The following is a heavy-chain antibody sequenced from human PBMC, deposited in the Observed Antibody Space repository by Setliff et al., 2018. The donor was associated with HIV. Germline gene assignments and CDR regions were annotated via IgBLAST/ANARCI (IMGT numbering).Heavy chain of an antibody. CDR3: TKNLYSSRWSPLDY. CDR1: GFTFSNYD. Sequence: PGGSLRLSCAASGFTFSNYDMSWVRQAPGKGLECVSIIYGSGGGTFYADSVKGRFTISRDNSKNTLYLQMDSLRAEDTAVYYCTKNLYSSRWSPLDYWGQGTLVTVSS. V-gene: IGHV3-23*01. J-gene: IGHJ4*02. D-gene: IGHD6-13*01. CDR2: IYGSGGGT.